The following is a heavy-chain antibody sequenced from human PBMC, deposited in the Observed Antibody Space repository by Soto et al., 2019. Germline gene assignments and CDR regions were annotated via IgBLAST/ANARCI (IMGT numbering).Heavy chain of an antibody. CDR1: GFTFDDYA. CDR3: AKESRSPLDAFDI. V-gene: IGHV3-9*01. J-gene: IGHJ3*02. CDR2: ISWNSGSI. Sequence: GGSLSLSCAASGFTFDDYAMHWVRQAPGKGLEWVSGISWNSGSIGYADSVKGRFTISRDNAKNSLYLQMNSLRAEDTALYYCAKESRSPLDAFDIWGQGTMVTVSS.